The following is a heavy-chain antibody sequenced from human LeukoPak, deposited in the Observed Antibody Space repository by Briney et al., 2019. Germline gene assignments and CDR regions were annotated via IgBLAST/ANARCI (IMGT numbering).Heavy chain of an antibody. J-gene: IGHJ4*02. Sequence: GGSLRLSCAASGFTFSSYWVSWVRQAPGKGLEWVANIKQDGSEKYYVDSVKGRFTISRDNAKNSLYLQMNSLRAEDTAVYYCARDPANYDFWSGYYTFDYWGQGTLVTVSS. CDR3: ARDPANYDFWSGYYTFDY. CDR2: IKQDGSEK. CDR1: GFTFSSYW. V-gene: IGHV3-7*01. D-gene: IGHD3-3*01.